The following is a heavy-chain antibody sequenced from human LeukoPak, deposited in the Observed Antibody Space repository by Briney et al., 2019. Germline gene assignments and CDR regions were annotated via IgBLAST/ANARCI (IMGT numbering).Heavy chain of an antibody. V-gene: IGHV1-58*02. CDR3: ARDPGVVPAAGWFDP. J-gene: IGHJ5*02. D-gene: IGHD2-2*01. CDR2: IVVGSGNT. CDR1: GFTFTSSA. Sequence: PWASVKVSCKASGFTFTSSAMQWVRQARGQRLEWIGWIVVGSGNTNYAQKFQGRVTITADKSTSTAYMELSSLRSEDTAVYYCARDPGVVPAAGWFDPWGQGTLVTVSS.